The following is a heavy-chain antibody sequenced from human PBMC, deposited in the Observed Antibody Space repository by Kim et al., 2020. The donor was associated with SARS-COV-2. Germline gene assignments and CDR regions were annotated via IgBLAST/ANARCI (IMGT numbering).Heavy chain of an antibody. Sequence: GGSLRLSCTASGFTFGDYAMSWVRQAPGKGLEWVGFIRSKAYGGTTEYAASVKGRFTISRDDSKSIAYLQMNSLKTEDTAVYYCTRIRTARVGSDAFDIWGQGTMVTVSS. J-gene: IGHJ3*02. CDR3: TRIRTARVGSDAFDI. D-gene: IGHD3-10*01. CDR1: GFTFGDYA. V-gene: IGHV3-49*04. CDR2: IRSKAYGGTT.